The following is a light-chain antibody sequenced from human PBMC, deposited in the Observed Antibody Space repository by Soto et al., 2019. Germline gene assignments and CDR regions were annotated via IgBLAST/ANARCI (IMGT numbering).Light chain of an antibody. J-gene: IGLJ2*01. CDR1: SSDVDTYKY. CDR2: EVS. Sequence: QSVLTQPASVSGSPGQSITISCTGTSSDVDTYKYVSWYQQHPGKAPKLMIYEVSYRPSGVSDRFSGSKSGNTASLTISGLQAEDEADYYCCSYAGSTTRVQFGGGTKL. V-gene: IGLV2-14*01. CDR3: CSYAGSTTRVQ.